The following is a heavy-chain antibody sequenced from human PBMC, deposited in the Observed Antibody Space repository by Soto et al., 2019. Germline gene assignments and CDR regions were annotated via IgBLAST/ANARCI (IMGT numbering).Heavy chain of an antibody. V-gene: IGHV3-30-3*01. Sequence: QVQLVESGGGVVQPGRSLRLSCAASGFTFSSYAMHWVRQAPGKGLEWVAVISYDGSNKYSADSVKGRFTISRDNSKNTLYLQMNSLRAEDTAVYYCAREDWIFGVVTLYYYYGMDVWGQGTTVTVSS. CDR2: ISYDGSNK. CDR3: AREDWIFGVVTLYYYYGMDV. D-gene: IGHD3-3*01. J-gene: IGHJ6*02. CDR1: GFTFSSYA.